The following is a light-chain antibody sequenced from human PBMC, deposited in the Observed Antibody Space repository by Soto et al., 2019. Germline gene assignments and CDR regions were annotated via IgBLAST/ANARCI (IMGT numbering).Light chain of an antibody. CDR1: QDIKNF. CDR3: QQYDNLPPYT. Sequence: DIQMTQSPSSLSASVGDRVTITCQASQDIKNFLNWYQQRPGKAPKLLIYDASDLETGVPSRFSGSGSGTAFTLTITNLQSEDIATYYCQQYDNLPPYTFGQGTKLEIK. CDR2: DAS. V-gene: IGKV1-33*01. J-gene: IGKJ2*01.